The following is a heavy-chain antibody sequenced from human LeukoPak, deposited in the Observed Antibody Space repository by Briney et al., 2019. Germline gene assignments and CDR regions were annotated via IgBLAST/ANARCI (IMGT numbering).Heavy chain of an antibody. J-gene: IGHJ4*02. Sequence: GGSLGLSCAASGFTFSSYGMHWVRQAPGKGLEWVAFIRYDGSNKYYADSVKGRFTISRDNSKNTLYLQMNSLRAEDTAVYYCAKGPYDSSGYYFDYWGQGTLVTVSS. CDR3: AKGPYDSSGYYFDY. V-gene: IGHV3-30*02. CDR2: IRYDGSNK. D-gene: IGHD3-22*01. CDR1: GFTFSSYG.